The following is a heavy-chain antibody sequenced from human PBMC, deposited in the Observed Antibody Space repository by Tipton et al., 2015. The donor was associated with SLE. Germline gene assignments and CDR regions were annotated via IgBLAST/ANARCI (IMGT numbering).Heavy chain of an antibody. CDR3: ARGVNWLNYWYFDL. D-gene: IGHD4-23*01. V-gene: IGHV4-59*08. CDR2: VYDRGTT. Sequence: LRLSCSVSGDSLSSYCWSWIRQSPGKGLEWIGYVYDRGTTNYNPSVMNRVVISLDRSKNQFSLKLSSVTAADTAVYYCARGVNWLNYWYFDLWGRGTLVTVSS. CDR1: GDSLSSYC. J-gene: IGHJ2*01.